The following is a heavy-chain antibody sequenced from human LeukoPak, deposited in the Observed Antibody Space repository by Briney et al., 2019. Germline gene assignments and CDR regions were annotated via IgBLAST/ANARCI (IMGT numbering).Heavy chain of an antibody. CDR2: MYSNSSNT. Sequence: ASVKLSCKASGYTFTNDDISWVRQATGQGLEWIGEMYSNSSNTGYAQKFQGRVTMTRSTSVSTVHMELNSLASEDTAVYFCARSASGTGYSAWGQGTLVTVSS. CDR1: GYTFTNDD. V-gene: IGHV1-8*01. D-gene: IGHD3-9*01. CDR3: ARSASGTGYSA. J-gene: IGHJ4*02.